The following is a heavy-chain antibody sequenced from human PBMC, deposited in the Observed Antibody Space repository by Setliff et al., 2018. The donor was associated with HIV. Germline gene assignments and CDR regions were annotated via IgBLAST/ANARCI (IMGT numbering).Heavy chain of an antibody. CDR3: ARVVGSSWSPGYYYYMDV. D-gene: IGHD6-13*01. CDR2: FDPEDGET. Sequence: ASVKVSCKVSGYTLTELSMHWVRQAPGKGLEWMGGFDPEDGETIYAQKFQGRVTMTEDTSTDTAYMELSSLRSEDTAVYYCARVVGSSWSPGYYYYMDVWGKGTTVTVSS. J-gene: IGHJ6*03. CDR1: GYTLTELS. V-gene: IGHV1-24*01.